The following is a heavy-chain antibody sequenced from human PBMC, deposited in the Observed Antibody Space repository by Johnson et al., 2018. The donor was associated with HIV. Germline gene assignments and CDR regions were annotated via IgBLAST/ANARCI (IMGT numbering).Heavy chain of an antibody. J-gene: IGHJ3*02. D-gene: IGHD3-22*01. V-gene: IGHV3-30*02. Sequence: QVQLVESGGGLVQPGGSLRLSCAASGFTFSSYAMHWVRQAPGKGLEWVAFIRYDGSNKYYADSVKGRFTISRDNSKNTLYLQMNSLRAEDTAVYYCAKDQYYYDSSRHAFDIWGQGTMVTVSS. CDR2: IRYDGSNK. CDR3: AKDQYYYDSSRHAFDI. CDR1: GFTFSSYA.